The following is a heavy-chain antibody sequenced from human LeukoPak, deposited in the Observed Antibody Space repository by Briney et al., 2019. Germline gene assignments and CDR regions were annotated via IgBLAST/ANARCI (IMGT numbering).Heavy chain of an antibody. CDR1: GFTFSNAW. CDR2: IKSKTDGGTT. Sequence: GGSLRLSCAASGFTFSNAWMNWVRQAPGKGLEWVGRIKSKTDGGTTDYAAPVKGRFTISRDDSKNTLYLQMNSLKTEDTAVYYCTTAPLLWFGELLPSEDYWGQGTLVTVSS. V-gene: IGHV3-15*07. D-gene: IGHD3-10*01. CDR3: TTAPLLWFGELLPSEDY. J-gene: IGHJ4*02.